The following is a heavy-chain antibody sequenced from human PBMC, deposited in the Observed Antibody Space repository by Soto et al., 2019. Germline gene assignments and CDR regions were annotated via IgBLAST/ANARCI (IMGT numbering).Heavy chain of an antibody. CDR3: AKDIVVVVAATRYSYFDY. CDR1: GFTFSSYA. D-gene: IGHD2-15*01. V-gene: IGHV3-23*01. J-gene: IGHJ4*02. CDR2: ISGSGGST. Sequence: PGGSLRLSCAASGFTFSSYAMSWVRQAPGKGLEWVSAISGSGGSTYYADSVKGRFTISRDNSKNTLYLQMNSLRAEDTAVYYCAKDIVVVVAATRYSYFDYWGQGTLVTVSS.